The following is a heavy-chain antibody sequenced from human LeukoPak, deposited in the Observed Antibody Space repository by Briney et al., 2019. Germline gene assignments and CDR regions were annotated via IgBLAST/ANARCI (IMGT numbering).Heavy chain of an antibody. CDR2: ISSRSII. V-gene: IGHV3-21*01. CDR1: GFTFSSYT. J-gene: IGHJ3*02. Sequence: GGSLRLSCAASGFTFSSYTMNWVRQAPGKGLEWVSSISSRSIIYYADSLKGRSTISRDNAKNSLYLQMNSLRAEDTAVYYCARDFEWELLKANAFDIWGQGTMVTVSS. D-gene: IGHD1-26*01. CDR3: ARDFEWELLKANAFDI.